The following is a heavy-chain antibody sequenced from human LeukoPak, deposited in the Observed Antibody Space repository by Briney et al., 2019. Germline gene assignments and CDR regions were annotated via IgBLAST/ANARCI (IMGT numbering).Heavy chain of an antibody. D-gene: IGHD3-16*01. V-gene: IGHV3-64D*06. J-gene: IGHJ3*02. CDR3: VKTMVTFGGIIRADAFDI. Sequence: PGGSLRLSCSASGFTFSIYAMHWVRQAPGKGLEYLSGINNNGGTTNYADSVKGRFTISRDNFKNTLYLQMSSLRPEDTAVYYCVKTMVTFGGIIRADAFDIWGQGTMVTVS. CDR2: INNNGGTT. CDR1: GFTFSIYA.